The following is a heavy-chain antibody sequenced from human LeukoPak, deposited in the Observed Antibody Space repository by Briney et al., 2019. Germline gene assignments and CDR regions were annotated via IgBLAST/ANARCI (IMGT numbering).Heavy chain of an antibody. CDR1: GYTFTGYY. CDR2: INPNSGGT. Sequence: ASVKVSCKASGYTFTGYYMHWVRQAPGQGLEWMGWINPNSGGTNYAQKFQGRVTMTRDTSISTAYMELSRLRSDDTAVYYCARDPLWYYYGSGSYYNAWFDPWGQGTLVTVSS. D-gene: IGHD3-10*01. J-gene: IGHJ5*02. V-gene: IGHV1-2*02. CDR3: ARDPLWYYYGSGSYYNAWFDP.